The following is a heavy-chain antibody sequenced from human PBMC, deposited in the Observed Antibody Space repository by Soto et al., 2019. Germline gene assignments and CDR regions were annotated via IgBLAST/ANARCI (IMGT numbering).Heavy chain of an antibody. J-gene: IGHJ4*02. V-gene: IGHV3-30*19. CDR3: ARGAVGAYFDY. D-gene: IGHD1-26*01. Sequence: QVQLVQSGGGVVQPGRSLRLSCAASGFTFSSYGMHWVRLAPDKGLERVAVISYDGSNKYYADSVNGRFTISRDKSKNPLYLQMNSLRAEATTVYYWARGAVGAYFDYWGQGTLVTVSS. CDR1: GFTFSSYG. CDR2: ISYDGSNK.